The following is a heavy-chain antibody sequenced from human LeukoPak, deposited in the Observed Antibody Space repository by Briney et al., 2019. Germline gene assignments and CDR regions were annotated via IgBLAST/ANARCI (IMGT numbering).Heavy chain of an antibody. V-gene: IGHV3-33*01. J-gene: IGHJ4*02. D-gene: IGHD3-10*01. CDR1: GFIFSSYG. Sequence: PGGSLRLSCAASGFIFSSYGMHWVRQAPGKGLEWVAVIWYDGSNKYYADSVKGRFTISRDNSKNTLYLQINSLRAEDTAVYYCASRNYYLDHWGQGALVTVSS. CDR2: IWYDGSNK. CDR3: ASRNYYLDH.